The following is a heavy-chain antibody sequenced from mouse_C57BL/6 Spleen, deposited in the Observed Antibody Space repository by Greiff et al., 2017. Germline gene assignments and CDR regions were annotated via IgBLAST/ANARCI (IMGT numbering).Heavy chain of an antibody. CDR1: GYSITSGYY. CDR2: ISYDGSN. CDR3: ASQTAVRDYFDY. J-gene: IGHJ2*01. Sequence: VQLQQSGPGLVKPSQSLSLTCSVTGYSITSGYYWNWIRQFPGNKLEWMGYISYDGSNNYNPSLKNRISITRDTSKNQFFLKLNSVTTEDTATYYCASQTAVRDYFDYWGQGTTLTVSS. D-gene: IGHD1-2*01. V-gene: IGHV3-6*01.